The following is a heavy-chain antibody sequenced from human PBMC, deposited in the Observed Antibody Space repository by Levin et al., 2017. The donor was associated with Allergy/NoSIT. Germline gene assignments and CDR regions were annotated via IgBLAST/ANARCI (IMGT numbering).Heavy chain of an antibody. D-gene: IGHD1-26*01. CDR1: GFTFSDYY. J-gene: IGHJ3*02. Sequence: GESLKISCAASGFTFSDYYMSWIRQVPGKGLEWVSYISSSGSTIYYADSVKGRFTISRDNAKNSLYLQMNSLRAEDTAVYYCARPMRGSYSYDAFDIWGQGTMVTVSS. CDR3: ARPMRGSYSYDAFDI. V-gene: IGHV3-11*01. CDR2: ISSSGSTI.